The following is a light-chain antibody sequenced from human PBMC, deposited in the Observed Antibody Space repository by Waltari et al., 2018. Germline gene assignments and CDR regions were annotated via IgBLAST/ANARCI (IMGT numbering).Light chain of an antibody. CDR2: YDN. CDR3: QLWDSSSDHVL. CDR1: NIGSKS. V-gene: IGLV3-21*04. Sequence: SFVLTQPPSVSVAPGKTARITCGGNNIGSKSGHWYQQKPGQAPVLVTYYDNDRPSGIPERFSGSNSGNTATLTITRVEAGDEAAYYCQLWDSSSDHVLFGGGTKLTVL. J-gene: IGLJ2*01.